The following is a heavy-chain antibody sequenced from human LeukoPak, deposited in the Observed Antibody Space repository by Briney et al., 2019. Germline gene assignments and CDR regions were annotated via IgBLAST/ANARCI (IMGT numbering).Heavy chain of an antibody. D-gene: IGHD3-22*01. J-gene: IGHJ4*02. CDR1: GFTFSGYA. Sequence: GGSLRLSCAASGFTFSGYAMTWVRQAPGKGLEWISSITGSGDYTYYIDSVKGRFTISRDNSKNILYLQMNSLRGEDTALYYCAKDGLYYDGSAHVYYFDYWGQGTLVAVSS. V-gene: IGHV3-23*01. CDR2: ITGSGDYT. CDR3: AKDGLYYDGSAHVYYFDY.